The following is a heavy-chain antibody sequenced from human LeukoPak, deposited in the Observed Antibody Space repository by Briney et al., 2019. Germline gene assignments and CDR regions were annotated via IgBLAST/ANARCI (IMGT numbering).Heavy chain of an antibody. CDR2: ISWNSGSI. Sequence: GGSLRLSCAASGFTFDDYAMHWVRQAPGKGLEWVSGISWNSGSIGYADSVKGRFTISRDNAKNSQYLQMNSLRAEDTALYYCAKNSGYRAEYFQHWGQGTLVTVSS. J-gene: IGHJ1*01. CDR3: AKNSGYRAEYFQH. CDR1: GFTFDDYA. V-gene: IGHV3-9*01. D-gene: IGHD3-22*01.